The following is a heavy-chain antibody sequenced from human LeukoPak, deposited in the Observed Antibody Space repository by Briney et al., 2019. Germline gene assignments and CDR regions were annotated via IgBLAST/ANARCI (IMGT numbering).Heavy chain of an antibody. CDR1: GFTFSGYG. V-gene: IGHV3-30*02. Sequence: PGGSLRLSCAASGFTFSGYGMHWVCQAPGKGLEWVAFLGYDGSNTYYADSVKGRFTISRDNSKNTLYLQMNSLRAEDTAVYYCAKVSLVFRDILTGSPFDYWGQGTLVTVSS. CDR3: AKVSLVFRDILTGSPFDY. D-gene: IGHD3-9*01. CDR2: LGYDGSNT. J-gene: IGHJ4*02.